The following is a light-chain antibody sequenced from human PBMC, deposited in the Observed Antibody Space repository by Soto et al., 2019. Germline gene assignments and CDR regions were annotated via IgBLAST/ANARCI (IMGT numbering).Light chain of an antibody. CDR1: SSDVGAYNY. CDR2: DVT. J-gene: IGLJ1*01. V-gene: IGLV2-14*01. Sequence: QSALTQPASVSGSPGQSITLSCTGTSSDVGAYNYVSWYQQNPGKAPQLMIYDVTTRPSGISNRFSGSKSGNTASLTISGLQAEDEADYYCIAYTSSSTYVFGTGTKLTVL. CDR3: IAYTSSSTYV.